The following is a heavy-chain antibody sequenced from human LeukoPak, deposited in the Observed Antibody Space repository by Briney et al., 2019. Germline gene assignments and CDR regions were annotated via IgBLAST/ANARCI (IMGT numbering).Heavy chain of an antibody. CDR3: ARGGGHSYEYHHY. Sequence: PGGSLRLSCAASGFSFSSYWMHWVRQAPVEGLVWVSHINGGGSTTRYADSVKGRLTISRDNAKNTLYLQMNSLRAEDTAVYYCARGGGHSYEYHHYWGQGTLVTVSS. CDR2: INGGGSTT. D-gene: IGHD3-16*01. J-gene: IGHJ4*02. CDR1: GFSFSSYW. V-gene: IGHV3-74*01.